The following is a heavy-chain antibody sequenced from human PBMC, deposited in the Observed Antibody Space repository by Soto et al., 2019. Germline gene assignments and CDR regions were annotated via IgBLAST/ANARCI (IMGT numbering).Heavy chain of an antibody. J-gene: IGHJ6*02. D-gene: IGHD1-26*01. Sequence: PGGSLRLSGAASGFDFSSYGMHWVRHTPGKGLEWVAVLGFDGGGRYYADSVKGRFTISRDNSKKMLYLQMDSLRAEATALYYCAREPVGPDYAMDVWGQGTTVTVSS. V-gene: IGHV3-33*01. CDR2: LGFDGGGR. CDR3: AREPVGPDYAMDV. CDR1: GFDFSSYG.